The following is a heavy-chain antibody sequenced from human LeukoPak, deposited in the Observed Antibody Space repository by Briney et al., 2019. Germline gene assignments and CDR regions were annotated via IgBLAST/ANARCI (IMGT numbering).Heavy chain of an antibody. CDR1: GGTFSSYA. D-gene: IGHD6-13*01. J-gene: IGHJ3*02. V-gene: IGHV1-69*01. CDR2: IIPIFGTA. Sequence: VASVKVSCKASGGTFSSYAISWVRQAPGQGLEWMGGIIPIFGTANYAQKFQGRVTITADESTSTAYMELSSLRSEDTAVYYCARGGFGIAAAGSRAGAFDIWGQGTMVTVSS. CDR3: ARGGFGIAAAGSRAGAFDI.